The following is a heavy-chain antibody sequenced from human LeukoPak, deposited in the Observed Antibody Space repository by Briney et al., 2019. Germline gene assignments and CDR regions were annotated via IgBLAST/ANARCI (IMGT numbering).Heavy chain of an antibody. D-gene: IGHD4-17*01. CDR2: IIPIFGTA. J-gene: IGHJ5*02. V-gene: IGHV1-69*13. Sequence: ASVSVSCTASGYTFTDYYMHWVRQAPGQGLEWMGGIIPIFGTANYAQKFQGRVTITADESTSTAYMELSSLRSEDTAVYYCASTGSPPPHWFDPWGQGTLVTVSS. CDR3: ASTGSPPPHWFDP. CDR1: GYTFTDYY.